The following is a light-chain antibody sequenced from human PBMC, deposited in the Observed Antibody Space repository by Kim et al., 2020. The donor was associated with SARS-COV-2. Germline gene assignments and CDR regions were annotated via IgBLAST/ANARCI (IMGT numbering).Light chain of an antibody. CDR3: QKYNSAPWT. CDR2: AAS. CDR1: QGISKD. Sequence: DIQMTQSPSSLSASVGDRVTITCRASQGISKDLAWYQQKPGNAPKLLIFAASALQSGVPTRFSGSGSGTDFTLTISSLQPEDVATYYSQKYNSAPWTFGQETKL. J-gene: IGKJ1*01. V-gene: IGKV1-27*01.